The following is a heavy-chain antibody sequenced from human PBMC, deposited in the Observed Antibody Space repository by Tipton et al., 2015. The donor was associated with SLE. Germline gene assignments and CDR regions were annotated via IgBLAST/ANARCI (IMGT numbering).Heavy chain of an antibody. V-gene: IGHV1-18*01. D-gene: IGHD6-25*01. CDR3: ARDRGIAAAHWFDP. Sequence: QLVQSGAEVKKPGSSVKVSCKASGGTFSSYAISWVRQAPGQGLEWMGWISAYNGNTNYAQKLQGRVTMTTDTSTSTAYMELRSLRSDDTAVYYCARDRGIAAAHWFDPWGQGTLVTVSS. CDR1: GGTFSSYA. CDR2: ISAYNGNT. J-gene: IGHJ5*02.